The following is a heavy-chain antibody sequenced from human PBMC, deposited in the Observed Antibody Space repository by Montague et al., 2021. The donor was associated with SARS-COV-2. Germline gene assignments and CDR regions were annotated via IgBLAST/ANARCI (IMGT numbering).Heavy chain of an antibody. J-gene: IGHJ3*02. CDR2: ISSSGGTT. CDR3: ARESRITMLVVVITSAFDI. V-gene: IGHV3-48*03. Sequence: SLRLSCAASGFTFSSYEMNWVRQAPGKGLEWVSYISSSGGTTFHADSVRGRFTISRDNAKNSLYLQMNSLRAEDTAVYYCARESRITMLVVVITSAFDIWGQGTMVTVSS. CDR1: GFTFSSYE. D-gene: IGHD3-22*01.